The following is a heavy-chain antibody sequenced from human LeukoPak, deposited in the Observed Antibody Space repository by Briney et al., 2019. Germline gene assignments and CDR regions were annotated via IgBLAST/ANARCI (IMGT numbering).Heavy chain of an antibody. D-gene: IGHD3/OR15-3a*01. V-gene: IGHV3-7*01. CDR3: ARGAWTFDY. CDR2: INHDGSEK. J-gene: IGHJ4*02. CDR1: GFIFSNYW. Sequence: GGSLRLSCAASGFIFSNYWMNWVRQSPEKGLEWVANINHDGSEKYYVDSVKGRFTISRDSAKNSLYLQMNSLRAEDTAVYYCARGAWTFDYWGQGTLVSVSS.